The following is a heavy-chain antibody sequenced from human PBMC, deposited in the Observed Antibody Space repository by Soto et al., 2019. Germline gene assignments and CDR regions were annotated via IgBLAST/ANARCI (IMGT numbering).Heavy chain of an antibody. CDR2: IYYSGST. Sequence: SETLSLTCTVSGGSISSYYWSWIRQPPGKGLEWIGYIYYSGSTNYNPSLKSRVTISVDTSKNQFSLKLSSVTAADTAVYYCARHPDPRGYYLDYWGQGTLVTVSS. J-gene: IGHJ4*02. V-gene: IGHV4-59*08. CDR3: ARHPDPRGYYLDY. D-gene: IGHD3-10*01. CDR1: GGSISSYY.